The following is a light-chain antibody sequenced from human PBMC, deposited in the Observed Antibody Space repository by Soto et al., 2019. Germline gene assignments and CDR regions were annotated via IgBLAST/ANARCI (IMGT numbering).Light chain of an antibody. J-gene: IGKJ2*01. CDR1: QSVTNTF. V-gene: IGKV3-20*01. CDR2: GAS. Sequence: EIVLTQSPGTLSLSPGERATLSCRASQSVTNTFLAWYQQKPGQAPRLLIYGASTRAAGVPDRFSGSGSGTDFTLTITRLEPEDFAVYYCQQYGRSPLLYTFGQGTKLGVK. CDR3: QQYGRSPLLYT.